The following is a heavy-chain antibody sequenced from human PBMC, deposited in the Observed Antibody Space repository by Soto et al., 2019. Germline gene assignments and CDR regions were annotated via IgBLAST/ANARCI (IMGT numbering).Heavy chain of an antibody. J-gene: IGHJ5*02. D-gene: IGHD2-8*01. CDR2: MNPNRTNT. Sequence: QVQLMQSGAEVKKPGASVKVSCKASGYTFTTYDINWVRQAPGQGLEWMGWMNPNRTNTGYAEKFQGRVTMTRDTSISTAYMELSSLRYDDTAVYYCVRGGFLSHDPVIMAPATLGFDPWGQGTLVTVSS. V-gene: IGHV1-8*01. CDR3: VRGGFLSHDPVIMAPATLGFDP. CDR1: GYTFTTYD.